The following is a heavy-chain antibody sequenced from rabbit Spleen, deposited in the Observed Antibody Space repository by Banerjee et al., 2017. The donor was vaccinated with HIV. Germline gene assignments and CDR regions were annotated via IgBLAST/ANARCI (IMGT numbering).Heavy chain of an antibody. CDR3: ARDTGSSFSSYGMDL. V-gene: IGHV1S45*01. CDR1: GFDFRRYG. J-gene: IGHJ3*01. D-gene: IGHD8-1*01. CDR2: IVGSSSGFT. Sequence: QEQLVESGGGLVQPGGSLTLSCTASGFDFRRYGVSWVRQAPGKGLEWISCIVGSSSGFTYSATWAKGRFTCSKTSSTTVTLQMTSLTVADTATYFCARDTGSSFSSYGMDLWGQGTLVTVS.